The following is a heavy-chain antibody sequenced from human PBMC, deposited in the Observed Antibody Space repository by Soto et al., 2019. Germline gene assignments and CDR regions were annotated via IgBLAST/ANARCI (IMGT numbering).Heavy chain of an antibody. CDR2: INAIIGTT. CDR1: GGTFSSYA. J-gene: IGHJ4*02. D-gene: IGHD4-17*01. Sequence: SVKVSCKASGGTFSSYAISWVRQAPGQGLEWMGGINAIIGTTKYAQKFQGRVTITRDTSASTGYMELTGLRSEDTAVYYCARDGRADNYGDYIDYWGQGTLVTVSS. CDR3: ARDGRADNYGDYIDY. V-gene: IGHV1-69*05.